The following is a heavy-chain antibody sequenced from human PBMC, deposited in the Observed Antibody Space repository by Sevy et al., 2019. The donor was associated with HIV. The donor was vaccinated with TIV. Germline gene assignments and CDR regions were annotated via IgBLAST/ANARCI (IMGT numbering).Heavy chain of an antibody. D-gene: IGHD5-18*01. J-gene: IGHJ4*02. CDR1: GFIFSTYA. CDR3: AKESGYSYGYDY. Sequence: GGSLRLSCAASGFIFSTYAMLWVRQAPGKGLEWVAFIRHDGNNNYYADSLKGRFTISRDNSKNTLYLQMNSLRSEDTAVYYCAKESGYSYGYDYWGQGTLVTVSS. CDR2: IRHDGNNN. V-gene: IGHV3-30*02.